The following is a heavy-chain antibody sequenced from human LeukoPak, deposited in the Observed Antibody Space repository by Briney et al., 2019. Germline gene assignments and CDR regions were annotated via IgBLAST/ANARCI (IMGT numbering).Heavy chain of an antibody. CDR2: ITSRGEST. CDR3: ARDRPNYYGSDGHYYRRDGDY. Sequence: GGSLRLSCAASGFTFSIYAMSWVRQAPGKGLQRVSSITSRGESTWYVDSVKGRFTITRDNSENTLYLQMHSLRAEDTAVYYCARDRPNYYGSDGHYYRRDGDYWGRGTLVSVSS. V-gene: IGHV3-23*01. J-gene: IGHJ4*02. D-gene: IGHD3-22*01. CDR1: GFTFSIYA.